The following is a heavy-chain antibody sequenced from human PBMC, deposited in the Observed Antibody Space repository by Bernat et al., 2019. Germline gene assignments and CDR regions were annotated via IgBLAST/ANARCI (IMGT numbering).Heavy chain of an antibody. J-gene: IGHJ5*02. D-gene: IGHD5-18*01. CDR1: GFTFSSYG. CDR3: ARESSDVDTAMAPLLDSMGFDP. V-gene: IGHV3-33*01. CDR2: IWYDGSNK. Sequence: QVQLVESGGGVVQPGRSLRLPCAASGFTFSSYGMHWVRQAPGKGLEWVAVIWYDGSNKYYADSVKGRFTSARDNSKNTLYLQMNSLRAEDTAVYYCARESSDVDTAMAPLLDSMGFDPWGQGTLVTVSS.